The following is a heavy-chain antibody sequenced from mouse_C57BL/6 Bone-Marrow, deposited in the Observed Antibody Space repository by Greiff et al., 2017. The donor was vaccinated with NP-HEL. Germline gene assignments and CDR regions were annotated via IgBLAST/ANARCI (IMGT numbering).Heavy chain of an antibody. D-gene: IGHD1-1*01. Sequence: QVHVKQPGAELVKPGASVKMSCKASGYTFTSYWITWVKQRPGQGLEWIGDIYPGSGSTNYNEKFKSKATLTVDTSSSTAYMQLSSLTSEDSAVYYCARERYHYYGSSYYFDYWGQGTTLTVSS. CDR3: ARERYHYYGSSYYFDY. CDR1: GYTFTSYW. CDR2: IYPGSGST. V-gene: IGHV1-55*01. J-gene: IGHJ2*01.